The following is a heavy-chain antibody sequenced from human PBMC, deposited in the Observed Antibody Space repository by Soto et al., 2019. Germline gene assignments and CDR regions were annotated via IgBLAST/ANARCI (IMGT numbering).Heavy chain of an antibody. CDR1: GFTLTNAW. J-gene: IGHJ1*01. D-gene: IGHD1-26*01. CDR2: IKSKNDGGTP. Sequence: EVQLVESGGGLVKPGGSLRLSCAASGFTLTNAWMSWVRQAPGRGLEWVGRIKSKNDGGTPDYAAPVKGRFTISRDDSRNTLSLQMNSLKTEDTAIYYCTTIGGVEPPAWGWGQGTLVTVSS. CDR3: TTIGGVEPPAWG. V-gene: IGHV3-15*01.